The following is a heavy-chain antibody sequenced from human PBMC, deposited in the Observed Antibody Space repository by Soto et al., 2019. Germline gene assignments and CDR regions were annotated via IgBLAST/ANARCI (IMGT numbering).Heavy chain of an antibody. D-gene: IGHD2-15*01. V-gene: IGHV1-3*01. J-gene: IGHJ3*02. CDR3: ARVTLVVGDDAFDI. Sequence: FQGRVTITRDTSASTAYMELSSLRSEDTAVFYCARVTLVVGDDAFDIWGQGTMVTVSS.